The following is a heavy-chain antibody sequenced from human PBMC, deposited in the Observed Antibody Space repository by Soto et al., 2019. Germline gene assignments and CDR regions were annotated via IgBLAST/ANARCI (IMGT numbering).Heavy chain of an antibody. J-gene: IGHJ5*02. CDR1: GGSISSYY. CDR2: IYYSGST. Sequence: SSETLSLTCTVSGGSISSYYWSWIRQPPGKGLEWIGYIYYSGSTNYKPSLKSRVTISVDTSKNQFSLKLSSVTAADTAVYYCERDAPYCSSTSCYSRFDPWGQGTLVTVSS. D-gene: IGHD2-2*01. V-gene: IGHV4-59*01. CDR3: ERDAPYCSSTSCYSRFDP.